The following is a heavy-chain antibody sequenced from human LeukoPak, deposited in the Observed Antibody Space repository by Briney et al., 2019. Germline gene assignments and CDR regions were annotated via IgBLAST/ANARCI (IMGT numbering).Heavy chain of an antibody. CDR1: GGTFSSYA. J-gene: IGHJ4*02. CDR3: ARGRIAAAGLDY. Sequence: GSSVKVSCKASGGTFSSYAISWVRQAPGQGLEWMGGIIPIFGTANYAQKLQGRVTMTTDTSTSTAYMELRSLRSDDTAVYYCARGRIAAAGLDYWGQGTLVTVSS. CDR2: IIPIFGTA. V-gene: IGHV1-69*05. D-gene: IGHD6-13*01.